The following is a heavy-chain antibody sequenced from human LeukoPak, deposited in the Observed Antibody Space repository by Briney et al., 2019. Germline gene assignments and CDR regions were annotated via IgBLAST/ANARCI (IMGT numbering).Heavy chain of an antibody. CDR1: GFTFGSYW. CDR2: INQDGSDK. V-gene: IGHV3-7*05. CDR3: ARGFDGYYGFDI. D-gene: IGHD5-24*01. J-gene: IGHJ3*02. Sequence: GGSLRLSCAASGFTFGSYWMSWVRQAPGKGLEWVANINQDGSDKYYVDSVKGRFTISRDNGKKALHLQMSSLRVEDTAVYHCARGFDGYYGFDIWGQGTMVTVSS.